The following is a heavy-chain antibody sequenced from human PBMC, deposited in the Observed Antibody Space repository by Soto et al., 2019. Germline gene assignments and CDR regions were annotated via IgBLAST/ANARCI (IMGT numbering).Heavy chain of an antibody. J-gene: IGHJ5*02. D-gene: IGHD3-22*01. V-gene: IGHV4-59*06. CDR1: GVSVTSYT. CDR2: IYYSGST. Sequence: SETLSLTCIVSGVSVTSYTWSWIRQHPGKGLEWIGYIYYSGSTHYNPSLKSRVTISVDTSKNQFSLELSSVTAADTAIYYCARGQNFYDGSAYLHSNWFDPWGQGTLVTVSS. CDR3: ARGQNFYDGSAYLHSNWFDP.